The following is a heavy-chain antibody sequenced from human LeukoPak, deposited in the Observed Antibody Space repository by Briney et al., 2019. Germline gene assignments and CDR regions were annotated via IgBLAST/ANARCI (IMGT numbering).Heavy chain of an antibody. V-gene: IGHV3-30*18. CDR2: ISYDGSNK. Sequence: PGGSLRLSCAASGFTFSSYGMHWVRQAPGKGLEWVAVISYDGSNKYYADSVKGRFTISRDNSKNTLYPQMNSLRAEDTAVYYCAKGANSSSWTFDPWGQGTLVTVSS. CDR1: GFTFSSYG. J-gene: IGHJ5*02. CDR3: AKGANSSSWTFDP. D-gene: IGHD6-13*01.